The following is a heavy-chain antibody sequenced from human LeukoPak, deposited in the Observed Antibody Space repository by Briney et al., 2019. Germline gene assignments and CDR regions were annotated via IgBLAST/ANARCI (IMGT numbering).Heavy chain of an antibody. D-gene: IGHD3-10*01. CDR1: GFTFSSYS. CDR3: ARNYGSGSYFFDY. V-gene: IGHV3-48*04. J-gene: IGHJ4*02. Sequence: PGGSLRLSCAASGFTFSSYSMLWVRQAPGKGLEWVSYISSSSSTIYYADSVKGRFTISRDNAKNSLYLQMNSLRAEDAAVYYCARNYGSGSYFFDYWGQGTLVTVSS. CDR2: ISSSSSTI.